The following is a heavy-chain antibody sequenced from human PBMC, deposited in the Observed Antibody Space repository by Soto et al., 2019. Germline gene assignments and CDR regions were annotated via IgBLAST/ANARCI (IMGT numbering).Heavy chain of an antibody. V-gene: IGHV3-48*01. Sequence: EVQLVESGGGLVQPGGSLRLSCAASGFTFSSHSMNWVRRAPGKGLEWVSYISSSTRTIYYADSVKGRFTVSRDNAKNSLYLQMNNLRAEDTAVYYCARDDEMGYFDYWGQGTLVTVSS. CDR2: ISSSTRTI. CDR1: GFTFSSHS. J-gene: IGHJ4*02. D-gene: IGHD3-16*01. CDR3: ARDDEMGYFDY.